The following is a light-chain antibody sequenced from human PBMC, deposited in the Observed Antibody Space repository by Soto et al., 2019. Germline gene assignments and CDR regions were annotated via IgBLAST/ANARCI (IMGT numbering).Light chain of an antibody. CDR1: QSVSGN. Sequence: EIVMTQSPATLSVSPGERATLSCRASQSVSGNLAWYQQKPGQAPRLLIYGASTRATGIPARFSGSGSGTECTLTISSLQSEDFAVYYCQQYNNGPPLTFGGGTKVEIK. CDR2: GAS. V-gene: IGKV3-15*01. J-gene: IGKJ4*01. CDR3: QQYNNGPPLT.